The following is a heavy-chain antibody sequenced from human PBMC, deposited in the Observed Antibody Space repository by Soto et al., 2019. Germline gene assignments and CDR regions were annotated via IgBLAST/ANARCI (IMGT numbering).Heavy chain of an antibody. CDR2: IFYTGTT. Sequence: SETLSLTCAVSGDSINNSYWSWIRQPPGKRLEWIGNIFYTGTTTYNPSLESRVTMSVDTSKNQFSLKLNSVDAADTAVYYCEKSRRTEAEGFTLDYGGRGTLATAPS. CDR1: GDSINNSY. D-gene: IGHD6-13*01. CDR3: EKSRRTEAEGFTLDY. V-gene: IGHV4-59*01. J-gene: IGHJ4*02.